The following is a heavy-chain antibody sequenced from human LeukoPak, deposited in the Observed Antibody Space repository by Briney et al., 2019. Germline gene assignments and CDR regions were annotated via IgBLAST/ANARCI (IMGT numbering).Heavy chain of an antibody. Sequence: ASVKVSCKASGYTFTSFGISWVRQAPGQALEWMGWISAYNGNTNYAQKLQGRVTMTTDTSTSTAYMELRSLRSDDTAVYYCARDDDSSSWYYYYGMDVWGQGTTVTVSS. CDR2: ISAYNGNT. CDR3: ARDDDSSSWYYYYGMDV. CDR1: GYTFTSFG. V-gene: IGHV1-18*01. J-gene: IGHJ6*02. D-gene: IGHD6-13*01.